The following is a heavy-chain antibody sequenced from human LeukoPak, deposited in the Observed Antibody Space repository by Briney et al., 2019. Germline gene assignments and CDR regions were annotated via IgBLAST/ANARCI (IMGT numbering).Heavy chain of an antibody. Sequence: GASVKVSCKASGHTFSNYYMHWVRQAPGQGLEWMGIINPSGGSTSYAQKFQGRVTMTRDTATRTVYMELSSLRSEDTAVYYCARGTGYSSSWPPHWGQGTLVTVSS. V-gene: IGHV1-46*01. CDR1: GHTFSNYY. CDR3: ARGTGYSSSWPPH. J-gene: IGHJ4*02. D-gene: IGHD6-13*01. CDR2: INPSGGST.